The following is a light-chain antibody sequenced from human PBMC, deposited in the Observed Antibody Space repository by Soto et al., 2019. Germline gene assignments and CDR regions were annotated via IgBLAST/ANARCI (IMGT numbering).Light chain of an antibody. Sequence: QSALTQPASVSGSPGQSVTISCTGTNNDVGVWSHVTWYQQHPGKPPKVIIYEVSKLPSGVAKRFSGSKSGNTASLTISGLQDEDEADYYCCPYAGDSAFIFGGGTKLTVL. J-gene: IGLJ2*01. CDR2: EVS. V-gene: IGLV2-23*02. CDR1: NNDVGVWSH. CDR3: CPYAGDSAFI.